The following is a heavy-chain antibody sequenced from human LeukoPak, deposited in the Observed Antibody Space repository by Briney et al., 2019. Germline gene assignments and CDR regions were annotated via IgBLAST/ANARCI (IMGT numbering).Heavy chain of an antibody. CDR2: IYYSGST. Sequence: SETLSLTCTVSGGSISSSSYYWGWIRQPPGKGLEWIGSIYYSGSTYYNPSLKSRVTISVDTSKNQLSLKLSSVTAADTAVYYCATRGIPRYYYGMDVWGPGTTVTVSS. J-gene: IGHJ6*02. CDR3: ATRGIPRYYYGMDV. D-gene: IGHD3-16*01. V-gene: IGHV4-39*01. CDR1: GGSISSSSYY.